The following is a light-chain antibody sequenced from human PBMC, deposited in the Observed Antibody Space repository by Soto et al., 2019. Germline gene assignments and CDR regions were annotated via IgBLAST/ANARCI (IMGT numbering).Light chain of an antibody. J-gene: IGLJ2*01. V-gene: IGLV2-23*02. CDR2: DAN. Sequence: QSALTQPASVSGSPGQSITISCTGTSSDVGTYNLVSWYQQHPGKAPKRMIYDANKRPSGVSNRFSGSKYGNTASLTISGLKAKDEADYYCCSYAGGSHFVVLFGGGTKVTVL. CDR1: SSDVGTYNL. CDR3: CSYAGGSHFVVL.